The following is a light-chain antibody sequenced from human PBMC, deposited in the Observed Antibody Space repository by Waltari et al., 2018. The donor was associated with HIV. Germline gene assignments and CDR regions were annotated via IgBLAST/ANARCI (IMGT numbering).Light chain of an antibody. Sequence: QSALTQPASVSGSPGQSITISCTGTSSDVGSYNLVSWYQQHPGKAPKLSIYQGCKRPSGVSIRFSGSKSGNTASLTISGLQAEYEADYYCCSYAGSSNVVFGGGTKLTVL. CDR3: CSYAGSSNVV. CDR1: SSDVGSYNL. V-gene: IGLV2-23*01. J-gene: IGLJ2*01. CDR2: QGC.